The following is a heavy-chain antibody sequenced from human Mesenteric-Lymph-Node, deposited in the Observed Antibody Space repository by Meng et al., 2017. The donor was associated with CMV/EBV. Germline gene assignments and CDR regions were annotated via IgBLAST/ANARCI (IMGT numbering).Heavy chain of an antibody. D-gene: IGHD2-2*01. CDR2: LIPIFGTA. CDR3: ARDPPDCSSTSCSPHYYFDY. J-gene: IGHJ4*02. CDR1: GYTFTSYG. V-gene: IGHV1-69*05. Sequence: SVKVSCKASGYTFTSYGISWVRQAPGQGLEWMGGLIPIFGTANYAQKFQGRVTITTDESTSTAYMELSSLRSEDTAVYYCARDPPDCSSTSCSPHYYFDYWGQGTLVTVSS.